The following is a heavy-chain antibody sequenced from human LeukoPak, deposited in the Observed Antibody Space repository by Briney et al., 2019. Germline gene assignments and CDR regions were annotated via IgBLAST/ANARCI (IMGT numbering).Heavy chain of an antibody. V-gene: IGHV1-69*04. CDR1: GGTFSSYA. J-gene: IGHJ5*02. D-gene: IGHD6-19*01. CDR2: IIPILGIA. CDR3: ARDRGYSSGRRDFDWFDP. Sequence: ASVKVSCKASGGTFSSYAISWVRQAPGQGLEWMGRIIPILGIANYAQKFQGRVTITADKSTSTAYMELSSLRSEDTAVYYCARDRGYSSGRRDFDWFDPWGQGTLVTVSS.